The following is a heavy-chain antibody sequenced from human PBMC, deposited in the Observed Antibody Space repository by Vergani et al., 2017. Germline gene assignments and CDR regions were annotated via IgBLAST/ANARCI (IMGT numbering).Heavy chain of an antibody. CDR3: ARGSSGVGAIFDY. CDR2: ISYDGSNK. V-gene: IGHV3-30-3*01. CDR1: GFTFSSYA. D-gene: IGHD1-26*01. Sequence: QVQLVESGGGVVQPGRSLRLSCAASGFTFSSYAMHWVRQAPGKGLEWVAVISYDGSNKYYADSVKGRFTISRDNSKNTLYLQMNSLRDEDTAVYYCARGSSGVGAIFDYWGQGTLVTVSS. J-gene: IGHJ4*02.